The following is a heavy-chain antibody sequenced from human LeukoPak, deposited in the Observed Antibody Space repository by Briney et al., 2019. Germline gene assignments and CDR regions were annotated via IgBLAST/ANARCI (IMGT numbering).Heavy chain of an antibody. D-gene: IGHD5-12*01. CDR2: INHSGST. V-gene: IGHV4-34*01. CDR3: ASRIVPSSDFDY. J-gene: IGHJ4*02. CDR1: GGSFSGYC. Sequence: PSETLSLTCAVYGGSFSGYCWSWIRQPPGKGLEWIGEINHSGSTNYNPSLKSRVTISVDTPKNQFSLKLSSVTVADTAVYYCASRIVPSSDFDYWGQGTLVTVSS.